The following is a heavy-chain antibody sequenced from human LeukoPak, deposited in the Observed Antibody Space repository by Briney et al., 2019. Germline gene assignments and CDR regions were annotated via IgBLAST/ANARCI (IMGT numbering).Heavy chain of an antibody. CDR1: GGSSSSGVYY. V-gene: IGHV4-31*03. Sequence: PSETPSLTCTVSGGSSSSGVYYWSWIRQPPGKGLEWKGYIYYSGSTYYNPSLKSRVTISVDTSKNQFSLKLSSVTAADTAVYYCARGSLWFGELLPTDWFDPWGQGTLVTVSS. D-gene: IGHD3-10*01. CDR2: IYYSGST. J-gene: IGHJ5*02. CDR3: ARGSLWFGELLPTDWFDP.